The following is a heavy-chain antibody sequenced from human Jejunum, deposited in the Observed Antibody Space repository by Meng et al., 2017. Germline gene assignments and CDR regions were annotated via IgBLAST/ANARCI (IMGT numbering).Heavy chain of an antibody. CDR3: ARGNEYSNYGADF. CDR2: KKDSGST. Sequence: QVKLQQWGAGLLQPSETLSLTCAVYGGSISDHYWTWIRQPPGKGLEWVGEKKDSGSTNYNPSLKSRVTISVDASKSQFYLRVSSVTAADTAVYYCARGNEYSNYGADFWGQGTLVTVSS. V-gene: IGHV4-34*01. D-gene: IGHD4-11*01. CDR1: GGSISDHY. J-gene: IGHJ4*02.